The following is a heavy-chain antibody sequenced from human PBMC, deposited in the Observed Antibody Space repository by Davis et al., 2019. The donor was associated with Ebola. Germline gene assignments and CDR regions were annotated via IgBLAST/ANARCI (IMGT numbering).Heavy chain of an antibody. D-gene: IGHD3-16*01. Sequence: PSETLSLTCTVSGDSIVSYYWNWIRQPPGKGLEWIGSVYYSGSTNYSPSLKSRVTISVDTSKNQFSLKLRSVTAADTAVYYCAERGGSLWGQGTLVTVSS. J-gene: IGHJ4*02. CDR3: AERGGSL. CDR1: GDSIVSYY. CDR2: VYYSGST. V-gene: IGHV4-59*01.